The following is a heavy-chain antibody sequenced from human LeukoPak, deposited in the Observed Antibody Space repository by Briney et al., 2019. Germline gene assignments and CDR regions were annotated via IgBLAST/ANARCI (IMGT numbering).Heavy chain of an antibody. CDR2: IIPILGIA. CDR1: GGTFSSYA. CDR3: ARVLRKSYYYDSSGYYSDY. Sequence: SVKVSCKASGGTFSSYAISWVRQAPGQGLEWMGRIIPILGIANYAQKFQGRVTITADKSTSTAYMELSSLRSEDTAVYYCARVLRKSYYYDSSGYYSDYWGQGTLVTVSS. V-gene: IGHV1-69*04. D-gene: IGHD3-22*01. J-gene: IGHJ4*02.